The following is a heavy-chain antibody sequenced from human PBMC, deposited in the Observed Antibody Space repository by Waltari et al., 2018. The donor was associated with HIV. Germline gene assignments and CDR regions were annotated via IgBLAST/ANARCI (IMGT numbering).Heavy chain of an antibody. Sequence: AQPVQSGAEVNTAGDSVKVSCEPSGYTSDNRAITSLRQATGQGLVWMGGMSPNSGNAGYAPNFQGRVTMTRNTSTTTAYMELTDLRSADTAVYFCARGRGRYDFWSGYSSPGDAFDIWGQGTVVIVSS. CDR1: GYTSDNRA. V-gene: IGHV1-8*01. CDR2: MSPNSGNA. CDR3: ARGRGRYDFWSGYSSPGDAFDI. D-gene: IGHD3-3*01. J-gene: IGHJ3*02.